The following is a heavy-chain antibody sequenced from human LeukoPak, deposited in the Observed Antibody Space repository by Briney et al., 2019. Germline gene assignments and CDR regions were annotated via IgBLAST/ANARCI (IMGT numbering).Heavy chain of an antibody. Sequence: SETLSLTCAVYGGSFSGYYWSWIRQPPGKGLEWIGEINHSGSTNYNPSLKSRVTISVDTSKNQFSLKLSSVTAADTAVYYCANRGSYYRLYYFDYWGQGTLVTVSS. CDR2: INHSGST. CDR3: ANRGSYYRLYYFDY. J-gene: IGHJ4*02. D-gene: IGHD1-26*01. V-gene: IGHV4-34*01. CDR1: GGSFSGYY.